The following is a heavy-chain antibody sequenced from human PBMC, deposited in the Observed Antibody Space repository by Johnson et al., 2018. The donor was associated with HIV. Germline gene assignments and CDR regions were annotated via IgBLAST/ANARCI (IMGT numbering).Heavy chain of an antibody. CDR3: GKVGWGGDDWAGFDPFDL. D-gene: IGHD3-16*01. CDR1: GFAFRTHW. V-gene: IGHV3-74*03. CDR2: IYNDGSRT. J-gene: IGHJ3*01. Sequence: VQLVESGGGLVQPGGSLRLSCAASGFAFRTHWMVWVRQVPGEGPVWVARIYNDGSRTTYADSVRGRFTISRDNAKYTVDLQMNSLRVEDTAVYYCGKVGWGGDDWAGFDPFDLWGQGTLVTVSS.